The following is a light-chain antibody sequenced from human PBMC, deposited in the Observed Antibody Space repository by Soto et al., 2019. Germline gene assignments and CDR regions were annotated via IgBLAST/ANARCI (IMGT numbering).Light chain of an antibody. J-gene: IGLJ3*02. CDR2: LEGSGSY. CDR1: SGHSSYI. V-gene: IGLV4-60*02. CDR3: ETWDSNTHV. Sequence: QPVLTQSSSASSSLGSSVKLTCTLSSGHSSYIIAWHQQQPGKAPRYLMKLEGSGSYNKGSGVPDRFSGSSSGADRYLIISNLQFEDEADYYCETWDSNTHVFGGGTKITVL.